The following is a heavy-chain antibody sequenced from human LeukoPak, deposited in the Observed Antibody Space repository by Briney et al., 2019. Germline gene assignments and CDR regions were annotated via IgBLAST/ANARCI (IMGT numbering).Heavy chain of an antibody. D-gene: IGHD3-22*01. J-gene: IGHJ3*02. CDR2: IYYSGST. Sequence: PSETLSLTCTVSGGSISSYYWSWIRQPPGKGLEWIGYIYYSGSTNYNPSLKSRVTISVDTSKNQFSLKLSSVTAADTAVYYCASSSVYHPYDAFDIWGQGTMVTVSS. CDR3: ASSSVYHPYDAFDI. CDR1: GGSISSYY. V-gene: IGHV4-59*01.